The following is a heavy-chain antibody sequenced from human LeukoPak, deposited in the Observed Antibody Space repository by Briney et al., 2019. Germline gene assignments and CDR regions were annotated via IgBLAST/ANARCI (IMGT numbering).Heavy chain of an antibody. CDR3: AITPQNSSGWSDY. J-gene: IGHJ4*02. Sequence: SETLSLTCTVSGGSISSSSYYWGWIRQPPGKGLEWIGSIYYSGSTYYNPSLKGRVTMSVDTSKNQFSLKLSSVTAVDTAVYYCAITPQNSSGWSDYWGQGTLVTVSS. D-gene: IGHD6-19*01. CDR2: IYYSGST. CDR1: GGSISSSSYY. V-gene: IGHV4-39*07.